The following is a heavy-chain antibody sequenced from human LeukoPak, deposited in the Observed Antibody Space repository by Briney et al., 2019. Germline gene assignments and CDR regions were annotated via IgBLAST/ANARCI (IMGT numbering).Heavy chain of an antibody. Sequence: GGSLRLSCAASGFTFSGCAMHWVRQAPGKGLEYVSAISSNGGSTYYANSVKGRFTISRDNSKNTLYLQMGSLRAEDMAVYYCARDVYTPGIKGYNRTYYYYYMDVWGKGTTVTVSS. V-gene: IGHV3-64*01. CDR2: ISSNGGST. CDR1: GFTFSGCA. D-gene: IGHD1-1*01. CDR3: ARDVYTPGIKGYNRTYYYYYMDV. J-gene: IGHJ6*03.